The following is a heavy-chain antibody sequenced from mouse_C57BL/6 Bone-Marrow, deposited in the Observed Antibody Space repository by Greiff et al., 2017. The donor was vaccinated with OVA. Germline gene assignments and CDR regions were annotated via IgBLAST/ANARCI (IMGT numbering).Heavy chain of an antibody. CDR2: IYPGNSDT. CDR3: TSPYDYDDAMDY. CDR1: GYTFTSYW. D-gene: IGHD2-4*01. J-gene: IGHJ4*01. V-gene: IGHV1-5*01. Sequence: EVKLVESGTVLARPGASVKMSCKTSGYTFTSYWMHWVKQRPGQGLEWIGAIYPGNSDTSYNQKSKGKAKLTAVTSASTAYMELSSLTNEDSAVYYCTSPYDYDDAMDYWGQGTSVTVSS.